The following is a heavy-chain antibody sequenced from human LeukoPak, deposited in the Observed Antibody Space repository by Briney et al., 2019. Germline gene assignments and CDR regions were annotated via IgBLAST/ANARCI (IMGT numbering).Heavy chain of an antibody. CDR3: ARDLFWDSSGYFGWYWYFDL. D-gene: IGHD3-22*01. CDR2: INSDGSST. V-gene: IGHV3-74*01. CDR1: GFTFSSYW. Sequence: GGSLRLSCAASGFTFSSYWMHWVRQAPGKGLVWVSRINSDGSSTSYADSVKGRFTISRDNAKNTLYLQINSLRAEDTAVYYCARDLFWDSSGYFGWYWYFDLWGRGTLVTVSS. J-gene: IGHJ2*01.